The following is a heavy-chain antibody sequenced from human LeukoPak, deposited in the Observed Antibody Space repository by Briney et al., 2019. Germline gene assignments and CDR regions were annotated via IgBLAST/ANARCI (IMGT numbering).Heavy chain of an antibody. D-gene: IGHD2-15*01. CDR2: ISNNGGYT. CDR3: AKQLGYCSDGSCYFPY. V-gene: IGHV3-23*01. CDR1: GFTFSSSA. Sequence: GGPLRLSCAASGFTFSSSAMSWVRKAPGKGLEWVSAISNNGGYTYYADSVQGRFTISRDNSKSTLCLQMNSLRAEDTAVYYCAKQLGYCSDGSCYFPYWGQGTLVTVSS. J-gene: IGHJ4*02.